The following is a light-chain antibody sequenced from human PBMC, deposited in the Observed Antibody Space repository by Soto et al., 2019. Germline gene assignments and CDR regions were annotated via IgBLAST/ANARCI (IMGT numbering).Light chain of an antibody. CDR2: DAS. J-gene: IGKJ5*01. CDR3: QQRRNWPPIT. Sequence: ETVLTQSPATLSLSPGERATLSCRASQSVERYLAWYQQKPGQAPRLLIYDASNRATGIPARFSGSGSGTDFTLTISSLEPEDFAVYYCQQRRNWPPITFGQGTRLEIK. CDR1: QSVERY. V-gene: IGKV3-11*01.